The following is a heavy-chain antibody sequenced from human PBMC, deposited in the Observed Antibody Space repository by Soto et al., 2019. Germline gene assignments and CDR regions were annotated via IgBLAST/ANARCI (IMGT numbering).Heavy chain of an antibody. CDR3: ARGSTDSDEGSRIFEF. V-gene: IGHV3-23*01. CDR2: ITEAGGDT. CDR1: GIPFGSRA. J-gene: IGHJ4*02. D-gene: IGHD3-10*01. Sequence: GSLRLSCGASGIPFGSRAMSWVRQGPGEGLEWVSAITEAGGDTKYADSVRGRFTMSRDNSKKTLYLQMNSLRVEDSALYYCARGSTDSDEGSRIFEFWGRGTMVTVSS.